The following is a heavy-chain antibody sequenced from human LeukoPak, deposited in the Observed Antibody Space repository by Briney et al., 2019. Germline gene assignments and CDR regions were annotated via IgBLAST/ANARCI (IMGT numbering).Heavy chain of an antibody. V-gene: IGHV1-18*01. CDR3: ARAGAGYDFWSGYRPAYYYYYMDV. CDR2: ISAYNGNT. D-gene: IGHD3-3*01. J-gene: IGHJ6*03. Sequence: ASVKVSCKASGYTFTSYGISWVRQAPGQGLEWMGWISAYNGNTNHAQKLQGRVTMTTDTSTSTAYMELRSLRSDDTAVYYCARAGAGYDFWSGYRPAYYYYYMDVWGKGTTVTVS. CDR1: GYTFTSYG.